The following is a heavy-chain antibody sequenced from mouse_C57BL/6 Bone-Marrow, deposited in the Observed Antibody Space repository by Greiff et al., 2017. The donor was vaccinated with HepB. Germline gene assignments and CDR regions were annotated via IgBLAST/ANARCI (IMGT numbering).Heavy chain of an antibody. J-gene: IGHJ1*03. CDR1: GYTFTSYW. Sequence: QVQLQQPGAELVKPGASVKLSCKASGYTFTSYWMHWVKQRPGQGLEWIGMIHPNSGSTNYNEKFKSKATLTVDKSSSTAYMQRSSLTSEDSAVYYCARGGSYYYGSSSPWYFDVWGTGTTVTVSS. CDR3: ARGGSYYYGSSSPWYFDV. CDR2: IHPNSGST. D-gene: IGHD1-1*01. V-gene: IGHV1-64*01.